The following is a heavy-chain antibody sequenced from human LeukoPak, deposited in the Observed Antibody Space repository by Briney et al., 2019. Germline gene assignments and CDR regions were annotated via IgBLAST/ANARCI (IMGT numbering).Heavy chain of an antibody. V-gene: IGHV4-59*11. J-gene: IGHJ6*02. CDR3: ARGHYGMDV. CDR1: GDSITSHY. Sequence: SETLSLTCTVSGDSITSHYWSWIRQPPGKGLEWIAYIYYSGSTDYSPSLKSRVTISIDTSKNQCFLKLRSVTAADTAMYYCARGHYGMDVWGQGTTVIVSS. CDR2: IYYSGST.